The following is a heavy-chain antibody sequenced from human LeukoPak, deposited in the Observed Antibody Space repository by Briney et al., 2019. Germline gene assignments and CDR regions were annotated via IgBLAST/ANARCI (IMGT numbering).Heavy chain of an antibody. J-gene: IGHJ4*02. CDR2: MWSDGNKK. V-gene: IGHV3-33*01. CDR1: GFTFSTCG. CDR3: ARDLSVGAPEF. Sequence: GGSLRLSCAASGFTFSTCGMHWVRQPPGKGLEWVAAMWSDGNKKDYADSVKGRFTISRDIFKDTLYLQMNSLRPEDTAVYYCARDLSVGAPEFWGQGTLVTVSS. D-gene: IGHD1-26*01.